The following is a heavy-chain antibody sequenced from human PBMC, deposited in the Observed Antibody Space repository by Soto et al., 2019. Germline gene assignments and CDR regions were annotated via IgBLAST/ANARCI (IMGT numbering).Heavy chain of an antibody. J-gene: IGHJ5*02. D-gene: IGHD2-2*01. CDR3: ARGGGCCSSTSCQRLNL. CDR1: GFTLTDYW. CDR2: IKQDGSEI. Sequence: EVQLVESGGGLVQPGGSLRLSCAASGFTLTDYWMSWVRQAPGKGLEWVANIKQDGSEIYYVDSVKGRFTISRDNAKKSLYLQMNSLRADDTAVYYCARGGGCCSSTSCQRLNLWGQGTLVTVSS. V-gene: IGHV3-7*01.